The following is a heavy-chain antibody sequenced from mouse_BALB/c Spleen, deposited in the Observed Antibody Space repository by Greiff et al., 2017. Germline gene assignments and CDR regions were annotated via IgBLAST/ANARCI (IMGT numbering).Heavy chain of an antibody. CDR1: GFTFSSYT. CDR2: ISSGGSYT. Sequence: DVQLQESGGGLVKPGGSLKLSCAASGFTFSSYTMSWVRQTPEKRLEWVATISSGGSYTYYPDSVKGRFTISRDNAKNTLYLQMSSLKSEDTAMYYCTRDQEAWFAYWGQGTLVTVSA. J-gene: IGHJ3*01. V-gene: IGHV5-6-4*01. CDR3: TRDQEAWFAY. D-gene: IGHD3-2*02.